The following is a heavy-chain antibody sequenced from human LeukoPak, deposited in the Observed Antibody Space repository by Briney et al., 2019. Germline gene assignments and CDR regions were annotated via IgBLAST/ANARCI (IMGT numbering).Heavy chain of an antibody. V-gene: IGHV3-33*01. CDR1: GFTFSSYG. J-gene: IGHJ4*02. D-gene: IGHD5-18*01. Sequence: PGGSLRHSCAASGFTFSSYGMHWVRQAPGKGLEWVAVIWYDGSNKYYADSVKGRFTISRDNSKNTLYLQMNSLRAEDTAVYYCARDLYSDVDTAMVGYWGQGTLVTVSS. CDR2: IWYDGSNK. CDR3: ARDLYSDVDTAMVGY.